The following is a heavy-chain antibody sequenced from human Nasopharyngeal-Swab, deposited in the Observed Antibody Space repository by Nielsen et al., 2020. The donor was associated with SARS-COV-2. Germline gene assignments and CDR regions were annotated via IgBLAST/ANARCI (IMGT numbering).Heavy chain of an antibody. CDR1: GFTFSSYA. D-gene: IGHD6-13*01. J-gene: IGHJ6*02. Sequence: GESLKISCAASGFTFSSYAMHWVRQAPGKGLEWVAVISYVGSNKYYADSVKGRFTISRDNSKNTLYLQMNSLRAEDTAVYYCARGQNGQQLVPSYYYYGMDVWGQGTTVTVSS. CDR2: ISYVGSNK. CDR3: ARGQNGQQLVPSYYYYGMDV. V-gene: IGHV3-30*04.